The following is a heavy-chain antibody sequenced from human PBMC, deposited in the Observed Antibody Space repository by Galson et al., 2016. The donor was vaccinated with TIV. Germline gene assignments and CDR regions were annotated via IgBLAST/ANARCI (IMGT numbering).Heavy chain of an antibody. CDR1: GFTFSYYP. CDR3: AREEASGHDPFRVTIGFEN. CDR2: ISYDGTIG. V-gene: IGHV3-30*04. D-gene: IGHD5-12*01. Sequence: LRLSCAASGFTFSYYPMHWVRQAPGKALEWVAIISYDGTIGTYADPVKGRFTISRDNSKNTLYLQMNSLRAEDTAVYYCAREEASGHDPFRVTIGFENWGQGTLVTVSS. J-gene: IGHJ4*02.